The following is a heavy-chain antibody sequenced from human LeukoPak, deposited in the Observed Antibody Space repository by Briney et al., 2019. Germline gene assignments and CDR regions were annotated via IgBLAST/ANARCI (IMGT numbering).Heavy chain of an antibody. Sequence: PGGSLRLSCAASGFTFSSYWMTWVRQAPGKGLEWVANIKEDGSEIYYVDSVKGRFTISRDNAKNSLYLQLNSVRAEDTAVYYCARSPYDFWSAYLHYFDYWGQGTLVAVSS. CDR2: IKEDGSEI. CDR1: GFTFSSYW. J-gene: IGHJ4*02. CDR3: ARSPYDFWSAYLHYFDY. V-gene: IGHV3-7*01. D-gene: IGHD3-3*01.